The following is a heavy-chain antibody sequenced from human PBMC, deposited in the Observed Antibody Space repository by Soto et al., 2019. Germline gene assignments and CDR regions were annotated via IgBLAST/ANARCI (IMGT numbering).Heavy chain of an antibody. Sequence: GGSLRLSCAASGFTFSSYAMHWVRQAPGKGLEWVAVISYDGSNKYYADSVKGRFTISRDNSKNTLYLQMNSLRAEDTAVYYCARAPDGGPYSSGWYPNWFDPWGQGTLVTVSS. CDR1: GFTFSSYA. V-gene: IGHV3-30-3*01. D-gene: IGHD6-19*01. CDR2: ISYDGSNK. J-gene: IGHJ5*02. CDR3: ARAPDGGPYSSGWYPNWFDP.